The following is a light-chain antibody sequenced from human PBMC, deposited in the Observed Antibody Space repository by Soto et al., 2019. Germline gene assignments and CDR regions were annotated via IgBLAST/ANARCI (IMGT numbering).Light chain of an antibody. V-gene: IGKV3-11*01. CDR3: RQRSNWPPIT. CDR2: DAS. J-gene: IGKJ5*01. CDR1: QSVSSY. Sequence: EIVLTQSPATLSLSPGERATLSCRASQSVSSYLAWYQQKPGQAPRLLIYDASNRATGIPARFSGSGSGTDFTPTTSSLEPHEFAVYYCRQRSNWPPITFGQGTRLEIK.